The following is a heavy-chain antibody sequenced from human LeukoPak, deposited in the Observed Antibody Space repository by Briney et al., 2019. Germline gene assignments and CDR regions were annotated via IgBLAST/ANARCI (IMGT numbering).Heavy chain of an antibody. D-gene: IGHD3-10*01. J-gene: IGHJ4*02. CDR1: GFTFSSYS. CDR3: ARVASGSYFH. V-gene: IGHV3-48*04. Sequence: GGSLRLSCAASGFTFSSYSMNWVRQAPGKGLEWVSYISSSSSTIYYADSVKGRFTISRDNAKNTLYLQMNSLRAEDTAVYYCARVASGSYFHWGQGTLVTVSS. CDR2: ISSSSSTI.